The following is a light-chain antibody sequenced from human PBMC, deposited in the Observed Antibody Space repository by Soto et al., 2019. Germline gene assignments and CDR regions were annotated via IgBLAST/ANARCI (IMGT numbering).Light chain of an antibody. V-gene: IGLV1-44*01. CDR2: SNN. Sequence: QSVLTQPPSASGTPGQRVTISCSGSSSNIVSNTVDWYQQLPGTAPKLLIYSNNQRPSGVLDRFSGSKSGTSASLAISGLQSEDEADYYCAAWDDSLNVVFGGGTKVTVL. CDR1: SSNIVSNT. J-gene: IGLJ2*01. CDR3: AAWDDSLNVV.